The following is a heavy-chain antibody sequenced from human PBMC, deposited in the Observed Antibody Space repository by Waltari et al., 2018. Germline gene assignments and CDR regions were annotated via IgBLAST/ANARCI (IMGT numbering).Heavy chain of an antibody. Sequence: QVQLQQWGAGLLKPSETLSLTCAVDGGSFSGYYWRWTRQPPGKGLEWIGEINHSGSTNYNPSLKSLVTISVDTSKNQFSLKLSSVTAADTAVYYCASWGSSSRWDDYWGQGTLVTVSS. V-gene: IGHV4-34*01. CDR2: INHSGST. D-gene: IGHD6-6*01. CDR3: ASWGSSSRWDDY. J-gene: IGHJ4*02. CDR1: GGSFSGYY.